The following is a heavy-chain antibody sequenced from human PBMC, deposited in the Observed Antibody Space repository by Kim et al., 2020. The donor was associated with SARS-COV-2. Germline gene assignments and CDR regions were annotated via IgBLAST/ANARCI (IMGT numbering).Heavy chain of an antibody. CDR2: INSDGSST. D-gene: IGHD6-6*01. Sequence: GGSLRLSCAASGFTFSSYWMHWVRQAPGKGLVWVSRINSDGSSTSYADSVKGRFTISRDNAKNTLYLQMNSLRAEDTAVYYFARGGGAARNDYWGQGTLVTVSS. CDR3: ARGGGAARNDY. J-gene: IGHJ4*02. CDR1: GFTFSSYW. V-gene: IGHV3-74*01.